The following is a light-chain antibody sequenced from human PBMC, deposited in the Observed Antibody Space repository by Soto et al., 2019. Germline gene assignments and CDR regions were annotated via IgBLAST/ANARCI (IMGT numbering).Light chain of an antibody. CDR3: QQRSDWPRT. CDR2: DAS. V-gene: IGKV3-11*01. CDR1: QSVSSY. J-gene: IGKJ1*01. Sequence: VVLTQSXVTVSVKKWAXXXXXXXASQSVSSYLAWSQQEXGQGAGLLIYDASXRANGIPARFSGSGSGTDFSLTISSLETEDFAVYYCQQRSDWPRTFGQRTNADIK.